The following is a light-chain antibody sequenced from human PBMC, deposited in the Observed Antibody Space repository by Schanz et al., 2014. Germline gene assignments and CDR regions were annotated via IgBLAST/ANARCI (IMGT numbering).Light chain of an antibody. Sequence: QSALTQPASVSGSPGQSITISCTGTSSDVGGYNYVSWYQQHPGKAPKLMIYEVSKRPSGVPDRFSGSKSGNTASLTVSGLQAEDEADYYCSSYTGTNTLIFGLGTKLTVL. V-gene: IGLV2-8*01. CDR1: SSDVGGYNY. J-gene: IGLJ2*01. CDR3: SSYTGTNTLI. CDR2: EVS.